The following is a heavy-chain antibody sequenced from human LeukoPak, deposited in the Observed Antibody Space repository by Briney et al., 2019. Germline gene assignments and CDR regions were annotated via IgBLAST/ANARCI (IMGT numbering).Heavy chain of an antibody. CDR2: INSDGSST. J-gene: IGHJ4*02. CDR3: ARARPKYCSSTSCYRGGHFDY. D-gene: IGHD2-2*02. Sequence: PGGSLRLSCAASGFTFGRNWMHWVRQAPGKGLVWVSRINSDGSSTSYADSVKGRFTISRDNAKNTLYLQMNSLRAEDTAVYYCARARPKYCSSTSCYRGGHFDYWGQGTLVTVSS. V-gene: IGHV3-74*01. CDR1: GFTFGRNW.